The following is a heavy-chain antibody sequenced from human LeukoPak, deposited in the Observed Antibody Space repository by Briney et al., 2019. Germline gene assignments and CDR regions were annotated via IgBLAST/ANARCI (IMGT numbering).Heavy chain of an antibody. CDR3: ARVQVAGTRDAFDI. CDR1: GFTFRDYH. CDR2: IVGSSSYT. Sequence: GGSLRLSCAASGFTFRDYHMSWIRQAPGKGLEWVAYIVGSSSYTNYADSVKGRFTISRDNGENSLYLQMNSLRDEDTAVYYCARVQVAGTRDAFDIWGQGTMVTVSS. D-gene: IGHD6-19*01. J-gene: IGHJ3*02. V-gene: IGHV3-11*06.